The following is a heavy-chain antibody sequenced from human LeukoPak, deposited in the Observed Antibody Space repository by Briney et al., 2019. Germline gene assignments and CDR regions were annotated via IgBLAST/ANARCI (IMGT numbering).Heavy chain of an antibody. Sequence: SETLSLTCAVYGGSFSGYYWSWIRQPPGKGLEWIGEINHSGSTNYNPSLKSRVTISVDTSKNQFSLKLSSVTAADTAVYYCARGVGYYGDYYYGMDVWGQGTTVTVSS. CDR1: GGSFSGYY. D-gene: IGHD3-3*01. V-gene: IGHV4-34*01. J-gene: IGHJ6*02. CDR3: ARGVGYYGDYYYGMDV. CDR2: INHSGST.